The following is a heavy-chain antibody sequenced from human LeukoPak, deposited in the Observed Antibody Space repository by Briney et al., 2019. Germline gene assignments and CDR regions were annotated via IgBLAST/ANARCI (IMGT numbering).Heavy chain of an antibody. D-gene: IGHD6-13*01. J-gene: IGHJ6*03. CDR1: EFTFSSYS. V-gene: IGHV3-48*04. CDR2: ISSDGGTI. CDR3: ARGHSRNSYNYSYMAV. Sequence: GGSLRLSCAASEFTFSSYSMNWVRQAPGKGLEWVSYISSDGGTIYYADSVKGRFTISRDNAKNSLYLQMNSLRAEDTAVYNVARGHSRNSYNYSYMAVGGKGTTVTASS.